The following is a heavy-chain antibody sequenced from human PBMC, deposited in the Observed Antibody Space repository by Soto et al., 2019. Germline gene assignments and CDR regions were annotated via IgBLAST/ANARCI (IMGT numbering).Heavy chain of an antibody. J-gene: IGHJ4*02. CDR3: AKPFGGIVVVPAAMGYFDY. CDR1: GFTSSTNA. CDR2: ISGSGGST. V-gene: IGHV3-23*01. Sequence: GGSQRVACAASGFTSSTNAMSRVRQAPGTGREWVSAISGSGGSTYYADSVKGRFTISRDNSKNTLYLQMNSLRAEDTAVYYCAKPFGGIVVVPAAMGYFDYWGQGTLVTVSS. D-gene: IGHD2-2*01.